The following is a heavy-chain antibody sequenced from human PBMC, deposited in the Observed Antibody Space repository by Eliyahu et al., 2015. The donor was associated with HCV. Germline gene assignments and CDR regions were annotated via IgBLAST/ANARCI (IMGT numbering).Heavy chain of an antibody. V-gene: IGHV4-59*01. CDR2: TSTSGST. D-gene: IGHD6-13*01. CDR1: XDSISSYS. J-gene: IGHJ4*02. CDR3: TRLITVAGGRFHFDY. Sequence: QVQLQESGPGLVKPSETLSLTCSVSXDSISSYSWSWIRQSPGKGLEWIGYTSTSGSTKYNPSLKSRVTISADMSKNQFSLKLSSMTAADTAVYYCTRLITVAGGRFHFDYWGQGTLVAVSS.